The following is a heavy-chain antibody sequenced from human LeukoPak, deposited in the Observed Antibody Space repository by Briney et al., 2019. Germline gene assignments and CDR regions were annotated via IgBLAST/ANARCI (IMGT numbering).Heavy chain of an antibody. J-gene: IGHJ3*02. D-gene: IGHD4-17*01. CDR1: GFTFCDYA. V-gene: IGHV3-49*04. CDR2: IRSKGYAGTT. Sequence: PGGSLRLSCTASGFTFCDYAMSWVRQAPGKGLEWVGIIRSKGYAGTTEYAASVKGRFTISRDESKSIAYLQMNSLKTEDTAVYYCIRDFGDHNAYEFDIWGQGTMVTVSS. CDR3: IRDFGDHNAYEFDI.